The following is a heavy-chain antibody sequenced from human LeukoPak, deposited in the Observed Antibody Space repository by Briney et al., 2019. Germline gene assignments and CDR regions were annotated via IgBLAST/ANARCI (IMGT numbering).Heavy chain of an antibody. CDR2: IKQDESKK. D-gene: IGHD5-18*01. V-gene: IGHV3-7*05. Sequence: GGSLRLSCAASGFTFTSYWMSWVRQAPGKGLEWVANIKQDESKKYYVDSVKGRFTICRDNAKNSLYLQMNSLRAEDTAVYYCARVDTSLVHYGMDVWGQGTTVTVSS. CDR1: GFTFTSYW. CDR3: ARVDTSLVHYGMDV. J-gene: IGHJ6*02.